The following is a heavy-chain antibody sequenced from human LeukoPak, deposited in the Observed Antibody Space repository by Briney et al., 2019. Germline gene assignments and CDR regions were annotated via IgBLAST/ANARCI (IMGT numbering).Heavy chain of an antibody. V-gene: IGHV3-23*01. CDR3: AKDDNSYYSDSSGYYGD. D-gene: IGHD3-22*01. CDR1: GFTFSSYA. J-gene: IGHJ4*02. CDR2: ISGSGGST. Sequence: GGSLRLSSAAYGFTFSSYAMSWVRQPPGKGLEWVSAISGSGGSTYYADSVKGRFTICRDNSKHTLCLRMNSLRAEDTAVYYCAKDDNSYYSDSSGYYGDWGQGTLVTVSS.